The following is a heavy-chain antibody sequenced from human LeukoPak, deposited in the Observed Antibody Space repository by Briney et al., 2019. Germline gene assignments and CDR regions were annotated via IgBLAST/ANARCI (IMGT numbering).Heavy chain of an antibody. CDR1: GGTFSSYA. V-gene: IGHV1-69*05. CDR3: AREGIAVAFFDY. CDR2: IIPIFGTA. J-gene: IGHJ4*02. D-gene: IGHD6-19*01. Sequence: ASVKVSCKASGGTFSSYAISWVRQAPGQGLEWMGGIIPIFGTANYAQKLQGRVTMTTDTSTSTAYMELRSLRSDDTAVYYCAREGIAVAFFDYWGQGTLVTVSS.